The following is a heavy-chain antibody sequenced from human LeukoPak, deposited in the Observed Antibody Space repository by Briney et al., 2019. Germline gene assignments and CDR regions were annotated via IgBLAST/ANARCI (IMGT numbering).Heavy chain of an antibody. Sequence: SGESLKISCKASGYRFTNYWIGWVRQMDGKGLEWMGSIYPGDSDTRYSPSFQGQVTISADKSISTAYLQWSSLKASDTAMYYCAVKPGYTGSWGTFDSWGQGTLVTVSS. CDR1: GYRFTNYW. V-gene: IGHV5-51*01. CDR3: AVKPGYTGSWGTFDS. D-gene: IGHD1-26*01. J-gene: IGHJ4*02. CDR2: IYPGDSDT.